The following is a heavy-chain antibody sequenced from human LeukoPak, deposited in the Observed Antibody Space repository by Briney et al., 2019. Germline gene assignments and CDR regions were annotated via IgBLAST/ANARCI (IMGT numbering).Heavy chain of an antibody. Sequence: GGSLRLSCAASGFTFRSYGMSWVRQAPGKGLEWVSAISGSGGSTYYADSVKGRFTIPRDNSKNTLYLQMNSLRAEDTAVYYCAKQSDYYDSSGYYYEGGYYFDYWGQGTLVTVSS. CDR3: AKQSDYYDSSGYYYEGGYYFDY. CDR2: ISGSGGST. V-gene: IGHV3-23*01. D-gene: IGHD3-22*01. CDR1: GFTFRSYG. J-gene: IGHJ4*02.